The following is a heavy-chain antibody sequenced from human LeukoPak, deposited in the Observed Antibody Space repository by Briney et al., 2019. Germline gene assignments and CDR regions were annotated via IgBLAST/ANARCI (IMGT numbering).Heavy chain of an antibody. Sequence: GASVKVSCKASGGTFGSYAISWVRQAPGQGLEWMGIINPSGGSTNHAQKFQGRVTMTRDTSTSTVHMELSSLRSEDTAVYYCARGLSSWYGGVYWGQGTLVTVSS. CDR1: GGTFGSYA. D-gene: IGHD6-13*01. CDR3: ARGLSSWYGGVY. CDR2: INPSGGST. J-gene: IGHJ4*02. V-gene: IGHV1-46*01.